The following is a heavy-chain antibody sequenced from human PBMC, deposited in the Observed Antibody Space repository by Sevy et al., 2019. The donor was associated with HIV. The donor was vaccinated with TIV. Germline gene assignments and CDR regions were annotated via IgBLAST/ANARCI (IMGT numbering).Heavy chain of an antibody. Sequence: GGSLRLSCAASGFIFSSYGMHWVRQAPSKGLEWVAVIWHDGSNKYYGDSVKGRFTISRDNSKNTLYLQMNSLRAEDTAVYYCARDFAPDNTIFEVVNPDYWGQGTLVTVSS. CDR1: GFIFSSYG. V-gene: IGHV3-33*01. J-gene: IGHJ4*02. D-gene: IGHD3-3*01. CDR2: IWHDGSNK. CDR3: ARDFAPDNTIFEVVNPDY.